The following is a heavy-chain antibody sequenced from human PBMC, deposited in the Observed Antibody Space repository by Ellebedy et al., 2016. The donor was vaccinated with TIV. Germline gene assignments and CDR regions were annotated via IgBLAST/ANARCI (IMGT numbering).Heavy chain of an antibody. CDR1: GGSISSYY. D-gene: IGHD2-15*01. V-gene: IGHV4-59*01. Sequence: MPSETLSLTCTVSGGSISSYYWSWIRQPPGKGLEWIGYIYYSGSTNYNPSLKSRVTISVDTSENQFSLKLSSVTAADTAVYYCARGGGGGYYYGMDVWGQGTTVTVSS. CDR2: IYYSGST. J-gene: IGHJ6*02. CDR3: ARGGGGGYYYGMDV.